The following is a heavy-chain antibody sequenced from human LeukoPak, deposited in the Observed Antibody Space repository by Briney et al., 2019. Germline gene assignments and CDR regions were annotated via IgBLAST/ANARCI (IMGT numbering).Heavy chain of an antibody. V-gene: IGHV4-34*01. J-gene: IGHJ4*02. Sequence: SETLSLTCAVYGGSFSGYYWSWIRQPPGKGLEWIGEINHSGSTNYNPSLKSRVTISVDTSKTQFSLKLSSVTAADTAVYYCARDYGDYGRFDYWGQGALVTVSS. CDR2: INHSGST. CDR1: GGSFSGYY. D-gene: IGHD4-17*01. CDR3: ARDYGDYGRFDY.